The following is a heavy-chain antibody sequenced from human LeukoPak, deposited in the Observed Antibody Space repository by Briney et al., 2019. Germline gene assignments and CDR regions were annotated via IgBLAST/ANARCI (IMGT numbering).Heavy chain of an antibody. D-gene: IGHD6-13*01. CDR2: MNPNSGNT. V-gene: IGHV1-8*01. CDR1: GYTFTSYD. Sequence: ASVKVSCKASGYTFTSYDINWVRQATVQGLEWMGWMNPNSGNTVYAQKFQGRVTMTRNTSISTAYMELSSLRSEDTAVYYCARGIAAAGMNWFDPWGQGTLVTVSS. J-gene: IGHJ5*02. CDR3: ARGIAAAGMNWFDP.